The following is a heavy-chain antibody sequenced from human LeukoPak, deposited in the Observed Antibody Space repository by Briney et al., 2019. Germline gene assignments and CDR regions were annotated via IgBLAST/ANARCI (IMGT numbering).Heavy chain of an antibody. CDR3: ARDVRAAPHYDFFHYGMDV. V-gene: IGHV3-30*04. J-gene: IGHJ6*02. Sequence: GGSLRLSCAASELFFSDYAIHWVRQAPGKGLGWVALMTFDGSNKYYADSVKGRFTLSRDISKNTLYLQMNSLRAEDTAVYYCARDVRAAPHYDFFHYGMDVWGPGTTVTVAS. CDR2: MTFDGSNK. D-gene: IGHD3-22*01. CDR1: ELFFSDYA.